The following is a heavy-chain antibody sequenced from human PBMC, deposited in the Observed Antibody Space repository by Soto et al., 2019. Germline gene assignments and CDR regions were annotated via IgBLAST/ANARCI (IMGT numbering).Heavy chain of an antibody. J-gene: IGHJ6*02. CDR2: IYHSGST. CDR1: GGSISSRNW. CDR3: ARVSGSYYYGMDV. V-gene: IGHV4-4*02. Sequence: SETLSLTCAVSGGSISSRNWWSWVRQPPGKGLEWIGEIYHSGSTNYNPSLKSRVTISVDKSKNQFSLKLSSVTAADTAVYYCARVSGSYYYGMDVWGQGTMVTVSS. D-gene: IGHD1-26*01.